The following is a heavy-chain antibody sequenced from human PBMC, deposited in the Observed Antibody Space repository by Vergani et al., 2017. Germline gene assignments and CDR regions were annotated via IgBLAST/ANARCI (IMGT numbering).Heavy chain of an antibody. V-gene: IGHV1-8*01. J-gene: IGHJ4*02. CDR1: GYTFIHYD. D-gene: IGHD6-6*01. CDR2: MSPNSGNT. CDR3: VGGSSSTFDF. Sequence: QVQLVQSGAEVRKPGASVKVSCKASGYTFIHYDISWVRQASGQGLEWMGWMSPNSGNTGYAQKFQGRNTMTRDSSISTALMELNSLTSDDTAVYYCVGGSSSTFDFWGQGTLVTVSS.